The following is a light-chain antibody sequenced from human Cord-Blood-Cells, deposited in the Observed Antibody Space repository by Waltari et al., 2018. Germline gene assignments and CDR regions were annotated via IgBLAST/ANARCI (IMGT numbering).Light chain of an antibody. Sequence: QSALTQPASVSGSPGQSITIPCTGTSSDVGGYNYVSWYQQHPGKAPKRMIYDVRKRPSGVSNRFSGSKSGNTASLTISGLQAEDEADYYCSSYTSSSALVFGTGTKVTVL. V-gene: IGLV2-14*01. CDR3: SSYTSSSALV. J-gene: IGLJ1*01. CDR1: SSDVGGYNY. CDR2: DVR.